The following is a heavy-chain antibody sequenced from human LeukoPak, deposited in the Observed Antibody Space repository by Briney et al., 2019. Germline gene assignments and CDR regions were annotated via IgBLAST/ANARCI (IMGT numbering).Heavy chain of an antibody. CDR1: GYTFTGYY. CDR2: INPNSGDT. V-gene: IGHV1-2*07. CDR3: ARLFGVATSDY. D-gene: IGHD5-12*01. Sequence: ASVKVSCKASGYTFTGYYIHWGRQAPGQGLGWMGWINPNSGDTNYAHKFQGRVTMTRDTPISTAHMELSGLRFDDTAMYYCARLFGVATSDYWDQGTLVTVSS. J-gene: IGHJ4*02.